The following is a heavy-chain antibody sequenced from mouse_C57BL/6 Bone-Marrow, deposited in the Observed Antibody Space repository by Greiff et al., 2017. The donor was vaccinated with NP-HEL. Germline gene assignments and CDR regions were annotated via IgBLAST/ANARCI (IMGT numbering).Heavy chain of an antibody. CDR2: ISSGGDYI. CDR3: TRDHGYNGYFDV. Sequence: EVQLVESGEGLVKPGGSLKLSCAASGFTFSSSAMSWVRQTPEKRLEWVAYISSGGDYIYYADTVKGRFTISRDNARNTLYLKMSSLKSEDTAMYYCTRDHGYNGYFDVWGTGTTVTVSS. J-gene: IGHJ1*03. CDR1: GFTFSSSA. V-gene: IGHV5-9-1*02. D-gene: IGHD2-2*01.